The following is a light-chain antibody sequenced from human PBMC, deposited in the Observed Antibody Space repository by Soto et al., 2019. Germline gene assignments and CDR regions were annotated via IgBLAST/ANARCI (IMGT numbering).Light chain of an antibody. Sequence: DIQMTQSPSSLSAFVGDRVTISCRASQAIRNDLAWYQQQPGQAPKGLIYSASKLHSGVPPRFSGGCSGTDFTLTISSLQPEDFGTYYCLQYNGYPRTFGQGTKVEIK. CDR1: QAIRND. CDR2: SAS. V-gene: IGKV1-17*01. J-gene: IGKJ1*01. CDR3: LQYNGYPRT.